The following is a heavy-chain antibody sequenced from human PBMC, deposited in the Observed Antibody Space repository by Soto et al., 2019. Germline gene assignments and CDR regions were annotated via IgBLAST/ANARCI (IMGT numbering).Heavy chain of an antibody. CDR3: ERDGPKNYCMDF. CDR1: GYTFTSYG. CDR2: ISAYNGNT. V-gene: IGHV1-18*01. Sequence: QVQLVQSGAEVKKPGASVKVSCKASGYTFTSYGISWVRQAPGQGLVWMGWISAYNGNTNYAQKLQGRVTITPDTATRKAYMELRSLRSDDAAVYYCERDGPKNYCMDFWGQGTTVTVSS. J-gene: IGHJ6*02.